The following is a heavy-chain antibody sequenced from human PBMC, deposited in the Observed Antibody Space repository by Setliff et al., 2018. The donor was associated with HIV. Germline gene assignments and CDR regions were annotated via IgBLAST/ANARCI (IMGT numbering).Heavy chain of an antibody. Sequence: SETLSLTCTVSGGSISSSSYYWGWIRQPPGKGLEWIGSIFYSGTTYYNPSLKSRVTVSVDTSKNQFPLKLTSVTAADTAVYYCARHPTTGSVSDYWGQGTLVTVSS. CDR1: GGSISSSSYY. V-gene: IGHV4-39*01. J-gene: IGHJ4*02. CDR2: IFYSGTT. CDR3: ARHPTTGSVSDY. D-gene: IGHD3-10*01.